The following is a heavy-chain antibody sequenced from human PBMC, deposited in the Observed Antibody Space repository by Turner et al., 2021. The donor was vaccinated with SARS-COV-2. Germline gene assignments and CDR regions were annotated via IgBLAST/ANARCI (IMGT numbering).Heavy chain of an antibody. D-gene: IGHD6-19*01. Sequence: QVQLVQSGAEVKKPGASVKVSCKASGYTFTNYGISWVRQAPGQGLEWMRRISSYNGNTNYAQNLQGRVTLTTDTSTSTAYMEVRGLRSDDTAIYYCARDWAGGYYFDFWGQGTLVTVSS. J-gene: IGHJ4*02. V-gene: IGHV1-18*01. CDR2: ISSYNGNT. CDR3: ARDWAGGYYFDF. CDR1: GYTFTNYG.